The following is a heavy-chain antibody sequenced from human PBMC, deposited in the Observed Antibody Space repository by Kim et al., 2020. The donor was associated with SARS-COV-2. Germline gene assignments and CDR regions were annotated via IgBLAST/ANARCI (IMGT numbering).Heavy chain of an antibody. J-gene: IGHJ4*02. Sequence: ADSVKGRFTISSKNDKDTRYLRINSLRAEDTAVYYCARENEMATIHFDYWGQGTLVTVSS. V-gene: IGHV3-74*01. CDR3: ARENEMATIHFDY.